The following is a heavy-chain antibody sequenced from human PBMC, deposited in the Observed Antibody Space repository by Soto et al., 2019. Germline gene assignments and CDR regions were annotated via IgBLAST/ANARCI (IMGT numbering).Heavy chain of an antibody. CDR3: ARLEVGLDY. Sequence: QVQLQESGPGLVKPSETLSLTCSVSGGSVSSGSYYWSWIRQSPEKGLEWIGYIYYTGGTKYNPRLTRCVTITADMSSNHFSLRLTFVTAADRAVYYCARLEVGLDYWGQGVLVTVSS. J-gene: IGHJ4*02. CDR2: IYYTGGT. V-gene: IGHV4-61*03. D-gene: IGHD2-2*01. CDR1: GGSVSSGSYY.